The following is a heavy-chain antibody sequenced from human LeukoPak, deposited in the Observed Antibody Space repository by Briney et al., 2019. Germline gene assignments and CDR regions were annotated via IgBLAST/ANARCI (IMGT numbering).Heavy chain of an antibody. Sequence: ASVKVSCKASGYTFTGYYMHWVRQAPGQGLEWMGRINPNSGGTNYAQKFQGRVTMTRDTSISTAYMELSRLRSDDTAVYYCARDLPSTSNWELDYWGQGTPVTVST. CDR3: ARDLPSTSNWELDY. J-gene: IGHJ4*02. CDR2: INPNSGGT. CDR1: GYTFTGYY. D-gene: IGHD7-27*01. V-gene: IGHV1-2*06.